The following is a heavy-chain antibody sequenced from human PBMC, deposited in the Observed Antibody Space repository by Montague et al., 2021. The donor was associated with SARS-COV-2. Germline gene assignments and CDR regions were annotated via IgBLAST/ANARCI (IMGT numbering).Heavy chain of an antibody. V-gene: IGHV4-34*01. CDR3: ASGIYPSGSYYNRYYYGLNI. Sequence: SETLSLTCTVYGGSLSGYYWSWIRQPPEKGLEWMGEINPSANTKYNPSLKSPVTISIDTSKNQFSLKMTSVTAADTATYYCASGIYPSGSYYNRYYYGLNIWGQGTTVTVSS. CDR1: GGSLSGYY. D-gene: IGHD3-10*01. J-gene: IGHJ6*02. CDR2: INPSANT.